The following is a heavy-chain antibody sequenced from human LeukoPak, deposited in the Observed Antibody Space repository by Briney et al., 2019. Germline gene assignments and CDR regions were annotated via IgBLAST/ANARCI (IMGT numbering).Heavy chain of an antibody. CDR2: IYSGGNT. Sequence: GGSLRLSCAASGFTVSNNYMSWVRQAPGKGLEWVSVIYSGGNTYYADSVKGRFTISRDISKNTLYLQMNSLRAEDTAVYYCAKAEGIAVAGNNYWGQGTLVTVSS. CDR3: AKAEGIAVAGNNY. V-gene: IGHV3-53*01. D-gene: IGHD6-19*01. CDR1: GFTVSNNY. J-gene: IGHJ4*02.